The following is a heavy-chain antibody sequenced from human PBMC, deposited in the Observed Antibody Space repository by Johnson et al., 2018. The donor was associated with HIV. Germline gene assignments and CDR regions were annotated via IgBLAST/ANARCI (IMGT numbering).Heavy chain of an antibody. V-gene: IGHV3-20*04. CDR1: GFTFDDYG. Sequence: VQLVESGGGVVRPGGSLRLSCAASGFTFDDYGMSWVRQAPGKGLEWVSGINWNGGSTGYADSVKGRFTISRDNSKNTLYLQMNSLRAEDTAVEYCAKDPMVATPANAFDIWGQGTMVTVSS. CDR2: INWNGGST. D-gene: IGHD2-21*02. J-gene: IGHJ3*02. CDR3: AKDPMVATPANAFDI.